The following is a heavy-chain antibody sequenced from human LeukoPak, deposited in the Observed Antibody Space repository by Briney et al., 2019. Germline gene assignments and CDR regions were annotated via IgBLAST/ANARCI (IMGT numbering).Heavy chain of an antibody. J-gene: IGHJ4*02. CDR1: GFTVSSNY. Sequence: PGGSLRLSCAASGFTVSSNYTSWVRQAPGKGLEWVSVIYSGGSTYYADSVKGRFTISRDNSKNTLYLQMNSLRAEDMAVYYCARDHDTTYYFDYWGQGTLVTVSS. V-gene: IGHV3-66*02. CDR2: IYSGGST. CDR3: ARDHDTTYYFDY. D-gene: IGHD1-26*01.